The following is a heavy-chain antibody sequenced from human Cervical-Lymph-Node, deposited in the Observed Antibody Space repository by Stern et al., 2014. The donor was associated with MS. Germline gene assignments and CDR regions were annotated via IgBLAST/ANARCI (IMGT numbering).Heavy chain of an antibody. CDR1: GFSLSTTGMC. J-gene: IGHJ4*02. Sequence: QITLKESGPALVKPTQTLTLTCTFSGFSLSTTGMCLSWIRPPPGKALEWLALLDWDGDKYDSTARKTRLTIAKDTSKNQVVLTMTNMAPLDTATYFCVRAREGYYFDYWGQGIPVTVSS. CDR2: LDWDGDK. V-gene: IGHV2-70*01. D-gene: IGHD2-21*01. CDR3: VRAREGYYFDY.